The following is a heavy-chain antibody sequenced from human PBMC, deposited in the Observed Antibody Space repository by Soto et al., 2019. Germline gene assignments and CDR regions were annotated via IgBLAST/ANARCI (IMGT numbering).Heavy chain of an antibody. CDR2: INHSGST. Sequence: KSSETLSLTCAVYGGSFSGYYWSWIRQPPGKGLEWIGEINHSGSTNYNPSLKSRVTISVDTSKNQFSLKLSSVTAADTAVYYCARLGVIYWSGYYYYYYGMDVWGQGTTVTVSS. J-gene: IGHJ6*02. V-gene: IGHV4-34*01. CDR3: ARLGVIYWSGYYYYYYGMDV. CDR1: GGSFSGYY. D-gene: IGHD2-8*02.